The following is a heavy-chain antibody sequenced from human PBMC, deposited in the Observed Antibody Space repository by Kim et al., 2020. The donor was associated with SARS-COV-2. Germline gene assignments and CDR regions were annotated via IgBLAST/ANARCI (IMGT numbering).Heavy chain of an antibody. V-gene: IGHV5-10-1*01. J-gene: IGHJ5*02. D-gene: IGHD6-19*01. Sequence: GESLKISCKGSGYSFASYWITWVRQMPGKGLEWVGNIDPSDSYTKYSPSFQGHVTISVDRSISTAYLQWSSLKASDSAIYYCAIHAQWSANWFYPWGHGT. CDR2: IDPSDSYT. CDR1: GYSFASYW. CDR3: AIHAQWSANWFYP.